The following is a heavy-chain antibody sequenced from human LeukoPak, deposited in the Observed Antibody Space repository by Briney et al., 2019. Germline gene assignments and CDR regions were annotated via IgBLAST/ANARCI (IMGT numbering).Heavy chain of an antibody. CDR2: INPNSGGT. J-gene: IGHJ4*02. CDR1: EYSFTDYY. Sequence: ASVKVSCKASEYSFTDYYIHWVRQAPGQGLEWMGWINPNSGGTNSAQKFQVRITLTRDTSISTAYMELSRLRSGDTAVYYCAAGPVYDYFEFWGQGTLVTVSS. V-gene: IGHV1-2*02. D-gene: IGHD3-22*01. CDR3: AAGPVYDYFEF.